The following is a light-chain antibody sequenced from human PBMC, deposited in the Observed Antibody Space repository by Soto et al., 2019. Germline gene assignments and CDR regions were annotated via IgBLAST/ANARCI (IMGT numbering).Light chain of an antibody. CDR3: QQYYSYPLT. CDR1: QGISSY. CDR2: AAS. V-gene: IGKV1-8*01. J-gene: IGKJ4*01. Sequence: AIRMTQSPSSLSASTGDRVTITCRACQGISSYLDWYQQKPGKAPKLLIYAASTLQSGVPSRFSGSGSGTDFTLTISFLQSEDFATYYCQQYYSYPLTVGGGTKVEIK.